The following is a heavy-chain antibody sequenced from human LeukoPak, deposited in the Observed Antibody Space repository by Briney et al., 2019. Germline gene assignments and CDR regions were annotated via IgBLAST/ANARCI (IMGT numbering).Heavy chain of an antibody. J-gene: IGHJ3*02. CDR1: GFTFSSYA. CDR3: ARSAAYYTEADI. Sequence: RSHRLSCAASGFTFSSYAMHWVRQAPGKGLEWVAFISYDGSNKYFPDSVKGRFTISRVNSKNTLHLQMNSLRVEDTAVYYCARSAAYYTEADISGQGTTLTVSS. D-gene: IGHD3/OR15-3a*01. CDR2: ISYDGSNK. V-gene: IGHV3-30*03.